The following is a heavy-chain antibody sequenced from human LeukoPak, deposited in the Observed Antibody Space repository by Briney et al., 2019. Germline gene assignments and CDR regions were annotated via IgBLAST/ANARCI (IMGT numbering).Heavy chain of an antibody. D-gene: IGHD1-14*01. J-gene: IGHJ6*03. V-gene: IGHV3-74*01. CDR2: INTDGSSI. Sequence: PGGSLRLSCAASGFNFNNYWLFWVRQAPGKGLVWVSRINTDGSSISYADSVKGRFTISRDNAKNTLYLQMNSLRGEDTAVYYCARGAITPHYYYYYMDVWGKGTTVTVSS. CDR1: GFNFNNYW. CDR3: ARGAITPHYYYYYMDV.